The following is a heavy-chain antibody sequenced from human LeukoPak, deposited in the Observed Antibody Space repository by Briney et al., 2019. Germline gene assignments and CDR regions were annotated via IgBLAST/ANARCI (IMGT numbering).Heavy chain of an antibody. J-gene: IGHJ4*02. CDR2: INHSGST. CDR3: ARGPLITIFGVVIRPFDY. V-gene: IGHV4-34*01. D-gene: IGHD3-3*01. CDR1: GGSFSGYY. Sequence: SETLSLTCAVYGGSFSGYYWSWLRQPPGKGLEWIGEINHSGSTNYNPSLKSRVTISVDTSKNQFSLKLSSVTAADTAVYYCARGPLITIFGVVIRPFDYWGQGTLVTVSS.